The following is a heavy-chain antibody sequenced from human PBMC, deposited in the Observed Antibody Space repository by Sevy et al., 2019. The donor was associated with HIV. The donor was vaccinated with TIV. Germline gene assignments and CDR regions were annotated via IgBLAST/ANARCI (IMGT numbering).Heavy chain of an antibody. J-gene: IGHJ6*02. CDR3: ARGGIMATTEYGMDV. V-gene: IGHV4-34*01. D-gene: IGHD1-1*01. Sequence: SETLSLTCAVSGGSSSGYYWAWIRQSPGKGLEWIGEISHRGSTKYNPRLKSRVSISVDTSKDQISLRLTSLTAADTAVYYCARGGIMATTEYGMDVWGQGTTVTVSS. CDR1: GGSSSGYY. CDR2: ISHRGST.